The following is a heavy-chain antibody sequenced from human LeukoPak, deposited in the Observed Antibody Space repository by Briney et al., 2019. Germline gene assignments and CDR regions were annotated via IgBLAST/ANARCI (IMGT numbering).Heavy chain of an antibody. CDR2: INPNSGGT. Sequence: ASVMVSCKASGYTFTDSFIHWVRQAPGQGLEWMGWINPNSGGTDYAQKFQGSVTMTRDTSISTAYMELSRLKSDDTAVYYCASVTSDYWGQGTLITVPS. CDR3: ASVTSDY. J-gene: IGHJ4*02. V-gene: IGHV1-2*02. CDR1: GYTFTDSF.